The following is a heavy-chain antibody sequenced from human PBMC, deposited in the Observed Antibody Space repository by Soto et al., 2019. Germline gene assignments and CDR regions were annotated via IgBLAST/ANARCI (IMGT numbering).Heavy chain of an antibody. CDR3: AREDRAVAGKRGWYFDL. CDR2: FGTAGDT. J-gene: IGHJ2*01. V-gene: IGHV3-13*01. Sequence: EVQLVESGGGLVQPGGSLRLSCAASGFTFSSYDMHWVRQTTGKGLEWVSTFGTAGDTYYPGSVKGRFTISRENAKNYLYLQMNSLRAGDTAVYYCAREDRAVAGKRGWYFDLWGRGTLVTVSS. D-gene: IGHD6-19*01. CDR1: GFTFSSYD.